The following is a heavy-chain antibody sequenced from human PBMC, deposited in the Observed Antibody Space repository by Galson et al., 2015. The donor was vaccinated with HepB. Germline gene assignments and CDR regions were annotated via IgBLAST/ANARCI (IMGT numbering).Heavy chain of an antibody. Sequence: LSLTCTVSGGSISRSNFYWGWIRQPPGKGLEWIGSIYYSGSTYYNPSLKSRVTISVDTSKNQFSLRLTSVTAADTAVYYCARLTMITFGGVIVENGFDYWGQGTLVTVSS. CDR1: GGSISRSNFY. V-gene: IGHV4-39*01. CDR3: ARLTMITFGGVIVENGFDY. J-gene: IGHJ4*02. D-gene: IGHD3-16*02. CDR2: IYYSGST.